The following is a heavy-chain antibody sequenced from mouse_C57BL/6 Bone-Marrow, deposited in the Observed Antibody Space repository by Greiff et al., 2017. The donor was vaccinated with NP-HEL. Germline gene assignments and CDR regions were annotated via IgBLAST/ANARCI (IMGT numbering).Heavy chain of an antibody. CDR1: GFTFTDYY. CDR2: IRNKANGYTT. V-gene: IGHV7-3*01. J-gene: IGHJ4*01. Sequence: EVQRVESGGGLVQPGGSLSLSCAASGFTFTDYYMSWVRQPPGKALEWLGFIRNKANGYTTEYSAYVKGRFTISRDNSQSILYLQMNALRAEDSATYYCARYPNWAYYAMDYWGQGTSVTVSS. D-gene: IGHD4-1*02. CDR3: ARYPNWAYYAMDY.